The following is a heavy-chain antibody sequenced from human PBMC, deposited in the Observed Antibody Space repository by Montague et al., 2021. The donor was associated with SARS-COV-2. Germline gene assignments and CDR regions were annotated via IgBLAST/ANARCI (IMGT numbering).Heavy chain of an antibody. CDR2: ISYDGSNK. CDR3: ARGLGGSYYYFDY. V-gene: IGHV3-30-3*01. D-gene: IGHD1-26*01. J-gene: IGHJ4*02. CDR1: GFTFSSYA. Sequence: SLRLSCAASGFTFSSYAMHWVRQAPGKGLEWVAVISYDGSNKYYADSVKGRFTISRDNSKNTLYLQMNNLRAEDTAVYYCARGLGGSYYYFDYWGQGTLVTVSS.